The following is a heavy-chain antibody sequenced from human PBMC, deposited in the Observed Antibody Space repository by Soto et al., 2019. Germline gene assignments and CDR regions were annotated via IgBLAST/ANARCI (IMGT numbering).Heavy chain of an antibody. CDR3: ARALRGNYDILTGYSVDYYYGMDV. CDR2: INAGNGNT. V-gene: IGHV1-3*01. D-gene: IGHD3-9*01. J-gene: IGHJ6*02. Sequence: QVQLVQSGAEVKKPGASVKVSCKASGYTFTSYAMHWVRQAPGQRLEWMGWINAGNGNTKYSQKFQGRVTITRDTSASTAYMELSSLRSEDTAVYYCARALRGNYDILTGYSVDYYYGMDVWGQGTTVTVSS. CDR1: GYTFTSYA.